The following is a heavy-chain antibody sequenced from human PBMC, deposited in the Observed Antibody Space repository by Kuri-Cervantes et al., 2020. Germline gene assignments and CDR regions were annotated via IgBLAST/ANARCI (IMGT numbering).Heavy chain of an antibody. Sequence: KVSCKGSGYSFTTYWIGWVRQMPGKGLEWMGIIYPGDSDTRYSPSFQGQVTISVDKSINTAYLQWSSLKASDTAMYYCARSRYGSYNAAFDIWGQGTMVTVSS. V-gene: IGHV5-51*01. J-gene: IGHJ3*02. CDR2: IYPGDSDT. CDR1: GYSFTTYW. D-gene: IGHD3-10*01. CDR3: ARSRYGSYNAAFDI.